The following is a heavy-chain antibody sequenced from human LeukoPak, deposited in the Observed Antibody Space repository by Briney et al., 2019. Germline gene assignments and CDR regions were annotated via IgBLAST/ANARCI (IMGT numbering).Heavy chain of an antibody. V-gene: IGHV3-21*01. D-gene: IGHD3-16*01. Sequence: GGSLRLSCAASGLTFSSYSMNWVRQAPGKGLEWVSSISSSSSYIYYADSVKGRFTISRDNAKNSLYLQMNSLRAEDTAVYYCARGSRTIGNYFDYWGQGTLVTVSS. CDR3: ARGSRTIGNYFDY. J-gene: IGHJ4*02. CDR2: ISSSSSYI. CDR1: GLTFSSYS.